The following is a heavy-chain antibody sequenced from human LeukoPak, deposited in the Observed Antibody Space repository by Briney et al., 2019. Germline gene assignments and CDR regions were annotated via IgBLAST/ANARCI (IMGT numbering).Heavy chain of an antibody. CDR1: GYTFTSYY. V-gene: IGHV1-46*01. Sequence: ASVKVSCKASGYTFTSYYMHWVRQAPGQGLEWMGIINPSGGSTSYAQKFQGRVTMTRDTSISTAYMELSRLRSDDTAVYYCARDSRYDAFDIWGQGTMVTVSS. CDR2: INPSGGST. J-gene: IGHJ3*02. CDR3: ARDSRYDAFDI.